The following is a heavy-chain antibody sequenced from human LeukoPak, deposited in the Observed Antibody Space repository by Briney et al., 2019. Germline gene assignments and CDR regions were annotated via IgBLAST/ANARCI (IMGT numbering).Heavy chain of an antibody. Sequence: GSLRLSCAASGFTFSSYSMSWIRQPPGKGLEWIGEINHGGSTNYNPSLKSRVTLSVGTSENHFSLKLSSVTAADTAVYYCASLLATGRYFDYWGQGTLVTVSS. V-gene: IGHV4-34*01. CDR1: GFTFSSYS. J-gene: IGHJ4*02. CDR3: ASLLATGRYFDY. D-gene: IGHD3-10*01. CDR2: INHGGST.